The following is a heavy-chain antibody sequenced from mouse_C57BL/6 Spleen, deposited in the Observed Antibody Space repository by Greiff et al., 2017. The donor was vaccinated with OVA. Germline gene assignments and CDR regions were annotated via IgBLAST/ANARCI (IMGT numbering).Heavy chain of an antibody. CDR1: GYTFTSYW. J-gene: IGHJ2*01. CDR2: IHPNSGST. V-gene: IGHV1-64*01. D-gene: IGHD2-4*01. Sequence: QVQLQQPGAELVKPGASVKLSCKASGYTFTSYWMHWVKQRPGQGLEWIGMIHPNSGSTNYNEKFKSKATLTVDKSSSTAYMQLSSLTSEDSAVYYCARSTMITTFDYWGQGTTLTVSS. CDR3: ARSTMITTFDY.